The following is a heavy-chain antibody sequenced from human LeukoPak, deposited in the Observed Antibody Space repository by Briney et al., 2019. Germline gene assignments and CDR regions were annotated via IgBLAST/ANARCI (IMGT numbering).Heavy chain of an antibody. V-gene: IGHV4-59*01. J-gene: IGHJ3*02. D-gene: IGHD3-22*01. CDR3: ARGFDGSGYYYFYAFDI. CDR2: IYYSGST. Sequence: PSETLSLTCTVSGGSISSYYWSWIRQPPGKGLEWIGYIYYSGSTNYNPSLKSRVTISVDTSKNQFSLKLSSVTAADTAVYYCARGFDGSGYYYFYAFDIWGQGTMVTVSS. CDR1: GGSISSYY.